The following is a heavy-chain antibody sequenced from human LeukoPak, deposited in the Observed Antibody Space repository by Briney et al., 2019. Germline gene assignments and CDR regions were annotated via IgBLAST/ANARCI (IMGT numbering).Heavy chain of an antibody. D-gene: IGHD5-24*01. CDR3: ARDRDGYNYAYY. CDR2: ISSSSSYI. V-gene: IGHV3-21*01. CDR1: GFTVSNKY. Sequence: PGGSLRLSCAASGFTVSNKYMTWVRQAPGKGLEWVSSISSSSSYIYYADSVKGRFTISRDNAKNSLYLQMNSLRAEDTAVYYCARDRDGYNYAYYWGQGTLVTVSS. J-gene: IGHJ4*02.